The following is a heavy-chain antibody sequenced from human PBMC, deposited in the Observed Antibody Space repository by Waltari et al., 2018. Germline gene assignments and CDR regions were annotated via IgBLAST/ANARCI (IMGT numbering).Heavy chain of an antibody. Sequence: QVQLQQWGAGLLKPSETLSLTCAVYGGSFSGYYWSWIRPPPGKGPEWIGEINHSGSTNYNPSLKSRVTISVDTSKNQFSLKLSSVTAADTAVYYCARLASSPKLLGFVILGAFDIWGQGTMVTVSS. J-gene: IGHJ3*02. CDR2: INHSGST. CDR1: GGSFSGYY. V-gene: IGHV4-34*01. D-gene: IGHD1-26*01. CDR3: ARLASSPKLLGFVILGAFDI.